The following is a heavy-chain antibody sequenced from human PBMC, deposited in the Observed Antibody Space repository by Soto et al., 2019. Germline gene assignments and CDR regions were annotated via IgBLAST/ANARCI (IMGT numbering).Heavy chain of an antibody. D-gene: IGHD1-1*01. Sequence: QVHLVQSGAEVKKPGASVKVSCKGSGYDFTTYGITWVRQAPGQGLEWMAWISAHNGNTDYAQKLKGRVTVTRETPTSTAYMALRSLRSDDTAVYYCARGRYGDYWGQGALVTVSS. J-gene: IGHJ4*02. CDR2: ISAHNGNT. CDR1: GYDFTTYG. V-gene: IGHV1-18*01. CDR3: ARGRYGDY.